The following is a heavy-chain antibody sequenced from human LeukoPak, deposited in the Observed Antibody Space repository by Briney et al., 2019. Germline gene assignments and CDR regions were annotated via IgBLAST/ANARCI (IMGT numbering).Heavy chain of an antibody. V-gene: IGHV4-34*01. D-gene: IGHD6-13*01. J-gene: IGHJ6*03. CDR2: INHSGST. CDR1: GGSFSGYY. Sequence: SETLSLTCAVYGGSFSGYYWSWIRQPPGKGLEWIGEINHSGSTNYNPSLKSRVTISVGTSKNQFSLKLSSVTAADTAVYYCARGRGSSWFYYYYMDVWGKGTTVTVSS. CDR3: ARGRGSSWFYYYYMDV.